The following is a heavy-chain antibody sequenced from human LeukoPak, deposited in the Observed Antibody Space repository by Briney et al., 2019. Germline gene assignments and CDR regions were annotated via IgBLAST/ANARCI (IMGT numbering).Heavy chain of an antibody. D-gene: IGHD3-10*01. CDR3: AKDDAWLRFGE. V-gene: IGHV3-30*04. CDR1: GFTFGRYA. Sequence: GGSLRLSCTASGFTFGRYAMHWLRQAPGKGLEWVAVIAYDGSNKYSADSLKGQGRFTISRDNSKNMLYLEVISLTADDTAVYYCAKDDAWLRFGEWSQGTLVTVSS. CDR2: IAYDGSNK. J-gene: IGHJ4*02.